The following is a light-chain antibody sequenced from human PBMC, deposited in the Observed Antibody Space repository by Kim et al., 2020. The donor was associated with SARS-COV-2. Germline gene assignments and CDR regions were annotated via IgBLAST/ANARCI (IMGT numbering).Light chain of an antibody. CDR3: QQYCRAPRT. J-gene: IGKJ1*01. Sequence: EIVLTQSPCTLSFSPGERATLSCRASQSVKNNYLAWYQQKPGQTPRLIIYGASSRASGSPDRVSRSASGTDFTLTISRLEPEDFAVYFCQQYCRAPRTFGQGTKVDIK. CDR1: QSVKNNY. V-gene: IGKV3-20*01. CDR2: GAS.